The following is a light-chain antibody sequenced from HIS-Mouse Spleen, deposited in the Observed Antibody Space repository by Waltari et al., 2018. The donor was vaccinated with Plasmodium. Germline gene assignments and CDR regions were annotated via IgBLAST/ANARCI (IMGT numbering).Light chain of an antibody. V-gene: IGLV2-11*01. Sequence: QSALTQPRSVSGSPGQSVTIPCTGTSSDVGVYNYVSWYQQHPGKAPKLMIYDATKRPSGVPDRFSGSKSGNTASLTISGLQAEDEADYYCCSYAGSYTYVFGTGTKVTVL. J-gene: IGLJ1*01. CDR2: DAT. CDR3: CSYAGSYTYV. CDR1: SSDVGVYNY.